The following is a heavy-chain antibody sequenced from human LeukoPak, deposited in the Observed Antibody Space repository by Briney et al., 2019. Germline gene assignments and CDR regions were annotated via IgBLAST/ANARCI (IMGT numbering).Heavy chain of an antibody. V-gene: IGHV4-31*03. J-gene: IGHJ4*02. D-gene: IGHD1-26*01. CDR3: ARGVQYSGSYYFDY. CDR2: IYYSGST. Sequence: SETLSLTCTVSGGSISSGGYYWSWIRQHPGKGLEWIGYIYYSGSTYYNPSLKSRVTISVDTSKNQFSLKLSSVTAADTAVYYCARGVQYSGSYYFDYWGQGTLVTVSS. CDR1: GGSISSGGYY.